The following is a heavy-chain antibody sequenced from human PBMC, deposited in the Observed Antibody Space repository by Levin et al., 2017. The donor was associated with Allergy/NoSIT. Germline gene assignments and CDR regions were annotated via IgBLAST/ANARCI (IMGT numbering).Heavy chain of an antibody. D-gene: IGHD5-24*01. CDR3: ARGDIDY. Sequence: PGGSLRLSCAASGFTFSSYAMNWVRQAPGKGLEFISYISTSSTTIYYADSVKGRFTISRDNAKNSLYLQMNSLRAEDTAVYYCARGDIDYWGQGTLVTVSS. CDR2: ISTSSTTI. CDR1: GFTFSSYA. V-gene: IGHV3-48*01. J-gene: IGHJ4*02.